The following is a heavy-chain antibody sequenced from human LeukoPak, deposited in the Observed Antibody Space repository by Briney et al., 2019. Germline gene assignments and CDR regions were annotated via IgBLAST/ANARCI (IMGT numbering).Heavy chain of an antibody. CDR1: GFTFTNTW. D-gene: IGHD3-9*01. J-gene: IGHJ4*02. V-gene: IGHV3-15*01. Sequence: GGSLRLSCVASGFTFTNTWMTWVRQAPGKGLVWVARIKRRSDGETTDYAAPVKGRFTISRDDSKNTLYLQTNNLKTEDTAVYYCSTDRRLTGLFDFWGQGTQVTVSS. CDR2: IKRRSDGETT. CDR3: STDRRLTGLFDF.